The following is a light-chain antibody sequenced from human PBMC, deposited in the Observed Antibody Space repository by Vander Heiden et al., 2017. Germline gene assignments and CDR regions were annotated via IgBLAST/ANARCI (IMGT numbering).Light chain of an antibody. Sequence: IVLTQSPDSLAVALGERATINGKSSQSVLYSSNNKNYFGWYQQKPRQPPKLLIYWASTRESGVPDRFSGSGSVTDYTLTISSLQAEDVAVYYCHQYYSLPLTFGGGTRVEIK. CDR2: WAS. CDR3: HQYYSLPLT. V-gene: IGKV4-1*01. J-gene: IGKJ4*01. CDR1: QSVLYSSNNKNY.